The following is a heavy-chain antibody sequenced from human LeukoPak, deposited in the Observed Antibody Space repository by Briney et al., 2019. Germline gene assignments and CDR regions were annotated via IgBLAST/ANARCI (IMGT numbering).Heavy chain of an antibody. Sequence: ASVKVSCKASGYTFTSYGISWVRQAPGQGLEWMGWISAYNGNTNYAQKLQGRVTMTTDTSTSTAYMELRSLRSDDTAVYYCARDMGNPYYYYGMDVWGQGTTVTVSS. D-gene: IGHD7-27*01. CDR1: GYTFTSYG. CDR2: ISAYNGNT. CDR3: ARDMGNPYYYYGMDV. J-gene: IGHJ6*02. V-gene: IGHV1-18*01.